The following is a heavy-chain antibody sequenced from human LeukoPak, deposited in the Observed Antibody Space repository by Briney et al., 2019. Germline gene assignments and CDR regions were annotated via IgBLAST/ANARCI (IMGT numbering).Heavy chain of an antibody. J-gene: IGHJ5*02. CDR1: GFTFSSPG. V-gene: IGHV3-23*01. Sequence: GGTLRLSCAASGFTFSSPGMIWVRQAPGKGLEWVSAISGSGDRTYHADSVKGRFTISRDNSKNTLYLHMNSLRAEDTAVYYCAKGYYGSGSYGWFDPWGQGTLVTVSS. D-gene: IGHD3-10*01. CDR2: ISGSGDRT. CDR3: AKGYYGSGSYGWFDP.